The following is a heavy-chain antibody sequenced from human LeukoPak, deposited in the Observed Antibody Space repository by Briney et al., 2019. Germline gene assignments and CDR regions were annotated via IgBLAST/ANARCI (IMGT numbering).Heavy chain of an antibody. V-gene: IGHV3-30*04. J-gene: IGHJ4*02. CDR2: ISYDGSNK. CDR1: GFTFSSYA. D-gene: IGHD1-1*01. CDR3: ARDSQLVKDMDY. Sequence: PGRSLRLSCAASGFTFSSYAMHWVRQAPGKGLEWVAVISYDGSNKYYADSVKGRFTISRDNSKNTLYLQMNSLRAEDTAVYYCARDSQLVKDMDYWGQGTLVTVSS.